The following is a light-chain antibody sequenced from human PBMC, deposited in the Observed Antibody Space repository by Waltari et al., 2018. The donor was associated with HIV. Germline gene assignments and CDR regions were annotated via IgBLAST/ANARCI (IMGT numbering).Light chain of an antibody. Sequence: ELVMTQSPGILSVSPGGSAALSCRASQNVNRALAWYQQRPGQTPRVLIFSTSTRALGVPARFSGSGFGTEFTLTISSLQSEDFGVYYCQQYYGKSPMYTFGQGTKVEIK. V-gene: IGKV3-15*01. J-gene: IGKJ2*01. CDR1: QNVNRA. CDR3: QQYYGKSPMYT. CDR2: STS.